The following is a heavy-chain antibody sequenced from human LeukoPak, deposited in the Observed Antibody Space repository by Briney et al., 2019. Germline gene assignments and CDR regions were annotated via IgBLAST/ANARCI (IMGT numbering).Heavy chain of an antibody. CDR2: IWYDGSNK. J-gene: IGHJ4*02. D-gene: IGHD3-10*01. V-gene: IGHV3-33*01. CDR3: ARDPYYYGSGSRFLLDY. CDR1: GFTFSSYG. Sequence: PGGSLRLSCAASGFTFSSYGMHWVRQAPGKGLEWVAVIWYDGSNKYYADSVKGRFTISRDNSKNTLYLQMNSLRAEDTAVYYCARDPYYYGSGSRFLLDYWGQGTLVTVSS.